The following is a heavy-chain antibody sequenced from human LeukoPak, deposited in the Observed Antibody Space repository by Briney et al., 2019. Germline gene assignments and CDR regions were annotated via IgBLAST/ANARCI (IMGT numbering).Heavy chain of an antibody. CDR1: GGSIGSYY. CDR3: ARQETGYDFWSGYYFDY. D-gene: IGHD3-3*01. CDR2: IYTSGST. V-gene: IGHV4-4*07. Sequence: ASETLSLTCTVSGGSIGSYYWSWIRQPAGKGLEWIGRIYTSGSTNYNPSLKSRVTMSVDTSKNQFSLKLSSVTAADTAVYYCARQETGYDFWSGYYFDYWGQGTLVTVSS. J-gene: IGHJ4*02.